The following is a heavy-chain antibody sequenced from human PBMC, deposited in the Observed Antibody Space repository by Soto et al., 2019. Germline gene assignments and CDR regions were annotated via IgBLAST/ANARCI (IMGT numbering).Heavy chain of an antibody. D-gene: IGHD3-9*01. CDR1: GFTFTSYA. Sequence: EVELLESGGGLVQPGGSLRLSCAASGFTFTSYAMSWVRRAPGKGLEWVSGISGSGRITKYADSVKGRFIISRDNFKNTLFLQMSSLRADDTAVYYCAKDVHYDIVTGIEYFHHWAQGTLVTVSS. CDR2: ISGSGRIT. V-gene: IGHV3-23*01. J-gene: IGHJ1*01. CDR3: AKDVHYDIVTGIEYFHH.